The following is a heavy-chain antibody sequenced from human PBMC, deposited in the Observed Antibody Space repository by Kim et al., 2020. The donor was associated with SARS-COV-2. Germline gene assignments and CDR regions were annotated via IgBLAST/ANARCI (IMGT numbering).Heavy chain of an antibody. CDR1: GGSISSYY. D-gene: IGHD6-13*01. Sequence: SETLSLTCTVSGGSISSYYWSWIRQPPGKGLEWIGYIYYSGSTNYNPSLKSRVTISVDTSKNQFSLKLSSVTAADTAVYYCARYSSGWYPRNYYYGMDVWGQGTTVTVSS. CDR3: ARYSSGWYPRNYYYGMDV. CDR2: IYYSGST. J-gene: IGHJ6*02. V-gene: IGHV4-59*01.